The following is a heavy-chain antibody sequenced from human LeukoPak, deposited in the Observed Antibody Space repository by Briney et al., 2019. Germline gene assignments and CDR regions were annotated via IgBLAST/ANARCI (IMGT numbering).Heavy chain of an antibody. CDR2: ISAYNGNT. D-gene: IGHD2-15*01. Sequence: GASVKVSCKASGYTFTSYGISWVRQAPGQGLEWMGWISAYNGNTNYAQKLQGRVTMTTDTSTSTAYMELRSLRSDDTAVYYCARGDCSGVSCYLPEYFRHWGQGTLVTVSS. CDR3: ARGDCSGVSCYLPEYFRH. V-gene: IGHV1-18*01. J-gene: IGHJ1*01. CDR1: GYTFTSYG.